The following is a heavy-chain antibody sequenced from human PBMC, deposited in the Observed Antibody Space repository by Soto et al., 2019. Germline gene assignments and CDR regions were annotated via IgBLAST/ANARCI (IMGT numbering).Heavy chain of an antibody. V-gene: IGHV1-18*01. J-gene: IGHJ4*02. Sequence: AAVKVSGKACGCTVTRYGISWVRQAPGQGLEWMGWISAYNGNTNYAQKLQGRVTMTTDTSTSTAYMELRSLRSDDTAVYYCAREAAAGYYWGQGTLVTVSS. D-gene: IGHD6-13*01. CDR2: ISAYNGNT. CDR1: GCTVTRYG. CDR3: AREAAAGYY.